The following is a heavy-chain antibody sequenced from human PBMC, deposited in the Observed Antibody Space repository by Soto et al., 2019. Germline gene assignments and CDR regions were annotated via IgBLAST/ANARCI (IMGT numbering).Heavy chain of an antibody. J-gene: IGHJ4*02. CDR2: ISGSGGTT. V-gene: IGHV3-23*01. Sequence: GGSLRLSCAASGFTFSSYAMSWVRQAPGKGLEWVSGISGSGGTTYYADSVKGRFTISRDNSKNTLYLQMSSLRAEDTAVYYCGKGARVGSTLEVDYWGQGTRVTVSS. D-gene: IGHD2-2*01. CDR1: GFTFSSYA. CDR3: GKGARVGSTLEVDY.